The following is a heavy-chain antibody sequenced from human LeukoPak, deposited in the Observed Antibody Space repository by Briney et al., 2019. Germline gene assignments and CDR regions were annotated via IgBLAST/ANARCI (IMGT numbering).Heavy chain of an antibody. CDR1: GFTFSSYG. V-gene: IGHV3-33*01. D-gene: IGHD5-18*01. J-gene: IGHJ4*02. CDR3: ARGRRSYGKTGFDY. Sequence: PGGSLTLSCAASGFTFSSYGMHWVRQAPGKGLEWVADIWYDGSNKYYADSVKGRFTISRDNSKNTLYLQMNSLRAEDTAVYYCARGRRSYGKTGFDYWGQGTLVTVSS. CDR2: IWYDGSNK.